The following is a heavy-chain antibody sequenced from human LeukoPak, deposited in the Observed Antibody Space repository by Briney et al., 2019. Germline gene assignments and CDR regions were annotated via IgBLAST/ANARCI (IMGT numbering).Heavy chain of an antibody. CDR1: GVTFSSYA. V-gene: IGHV3-30*09. D-gene: IGHD2-21*02. CDR3: ARGPPELYCGGDCSHYFDY. Sequence: GGSLRLSCAACGVTFSSYAMNWVRQAPGKGLEWVAFISYHGSSKYYADSVKGRFAMYRDNSQNTLYLQMNSLRAEDTAVYYCARGPPELYCGGDCSHYFDYWGQGTLVTVSS. J-gene: IGHJ4*02. CDR2: ISYHGSSK.